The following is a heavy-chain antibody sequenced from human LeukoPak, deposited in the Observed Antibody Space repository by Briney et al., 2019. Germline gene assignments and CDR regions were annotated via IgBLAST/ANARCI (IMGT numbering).Heavy chain of an antibody. CDR2: ISGTGDVI. CDR1: GFPFSYYY. V-gene: IGHV3-11*01. J-gene: IGHJ4*02. D-gene: IGHD2-21*01. CDR3: VRDQHY. Sequence: GGSLRLSCAASGFPFSYYYMTWIRQAPGKGLEWVSHISGTGDVIYYADSVRGRITVSRDNAKNSLYLQMFSLRAEDTAVYYCVRDQHYWGQGILVTVSS.